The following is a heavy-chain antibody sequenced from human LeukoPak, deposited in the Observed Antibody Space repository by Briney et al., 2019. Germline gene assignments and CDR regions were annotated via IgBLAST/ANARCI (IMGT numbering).Heavy chain of an antibody. D-gene: IGHD2-2*01. CDR1: GFTVSSNY. CDR2: IKQDGSEK. V-gene: IGHV3-7*04. Sequence: GGSLRLSCAASGFTVSSNYMSWVRQAPGKGLEWVANIKQDGSEKYYVDSVKGRFTISRDNAKNSLYLQMNSLRAEDTAVYYCARAAESHCSSTSCPYYYYYMDVWGKGTTATVSS. CDR3: ARAAESHCSSTSCPYYYYYMDV. J-gene: IGHJ6*03.